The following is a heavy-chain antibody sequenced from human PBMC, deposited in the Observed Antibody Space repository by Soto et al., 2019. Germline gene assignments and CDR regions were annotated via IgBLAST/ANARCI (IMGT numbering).Heavy chain of an antibody. Sequence: PSETLSLICTVSGGSISSGGYYWSWIRQHPGKGLEWIGYIYYSGSTYCNPSLKSRVTISVDTSKNQFSLKLSSVTAADTAVYYCARVDYYGSGSKDVWGQGTTVTV. CDR2: IYYSGST. V-gene: IGHV4-31*03. J-gene: IGHJ6*02. D-gene: IGHD3-10*01. CDR1: GGSISSGGYY. CDR3: ARVDYYGSGSKDV.